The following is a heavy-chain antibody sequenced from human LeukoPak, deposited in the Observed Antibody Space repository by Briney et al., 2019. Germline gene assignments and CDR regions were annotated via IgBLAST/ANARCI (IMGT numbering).Heavy chain of an antibody. J-gene: IGHJ3*02. CDR2: IYHSGST. D-gene: IGHD6-19*01. V-gene: IGHV4-4*02. CDR1: GGSISSSNW. CDR3: ARDNSSGFPFDAFDI. Sequence: SETLSLTCAVSGGSISSSNWWSWVRQPPGQGLEWIGEIYHSGSTNYNPSLKSRVTISVDKSKNQFSLKLSSVTAADTAVYYCARDNSSGFPFDAFDIWGQGTMVTVSS.